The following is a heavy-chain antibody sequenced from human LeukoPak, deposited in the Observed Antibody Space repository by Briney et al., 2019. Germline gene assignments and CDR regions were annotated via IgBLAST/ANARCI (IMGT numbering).Heavy chain of an antibody. CDR1: GYTFTNYS. D-gene: IGHD6-6*01. J-gene: IGHJ4*02. Sequence: GASVKVSCKASGYTFTNYSINWVRQAPGQGREWMGWISTYNGNTNYAQKLQGRVTMTTDTSTSTAYMELRCQRSADTSVYYCAKDRWRDGSSSFDNWGQGTLVTVSS. V-gene: IGHV1-18*01. CDR3: AKDRWRDGSSSFDN. CDR2: ISTYNGNT.